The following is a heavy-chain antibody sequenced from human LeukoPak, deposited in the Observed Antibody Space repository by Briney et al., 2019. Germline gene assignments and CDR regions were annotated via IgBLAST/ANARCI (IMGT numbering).Heavy chain of an antibody. V-gene: IGHV4-34*01. CDR1: GGSFSGYY. J-gene: IGHJ4*02. CDR3: ASGYFGY. CDR2: INHSGST. D-gene: IGHD3-10*01. Sequence: SETLSLTCAVYGGSFSGYYWSWIRQPPGEGLEWIGEINHSGSTNYNPSLKSRVTISVDTSKNQFSLKLSSVTAADTAVYYCASGYFGYWGQGTLVTVSS.